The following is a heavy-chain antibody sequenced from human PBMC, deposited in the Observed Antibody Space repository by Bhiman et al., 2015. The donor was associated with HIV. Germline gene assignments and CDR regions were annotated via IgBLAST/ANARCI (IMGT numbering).Heavy chain of an antibody. CDR1: GFTFSSYE. Sequence: VQLVESGGGLVQPGGSLRLSCAASGFTFSSYEMNWVRQAPGKGLEWVSYISSRGNTIYYADSVKGRFTISRDNAKNSLSLQMNSLRAEDTAVYYCARATGRGVDYFDYWGQGTLVTVSS. V-gene: IGHV3-48*03. D-gene: IGHD1-1*01. J-gene: IGHJ4*02. CDR3: ARATGRGVDYFDY. CDR2: ISSRGNTI.